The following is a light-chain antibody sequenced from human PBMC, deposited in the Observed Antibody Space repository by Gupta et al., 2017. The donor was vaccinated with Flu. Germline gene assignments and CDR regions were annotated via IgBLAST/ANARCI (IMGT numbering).Light chain of an antibody. V-gene: IGLV2-11*01. CDR2: DVS. CDR3: QGSEGRNNSDV. J-gene: IGLJ1*01. Sequence: QSALTPPPSVSVSPGQSFTISCTGTSSDVGGYNYVSWYQQHPGKAPTLMIYDVSKRPSGVPERFSGSKSGNTASLTINGVEAEDEAEYYCQGSEGRNNSDVFGTGTKVTVL. CDR1: SSDVGGYNY.